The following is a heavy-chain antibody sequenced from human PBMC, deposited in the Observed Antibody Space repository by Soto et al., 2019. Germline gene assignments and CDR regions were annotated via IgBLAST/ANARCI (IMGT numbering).Heavy chain of an antibody. CDR3: ARDCTMVRGVPYNYYGMDV. CDR2: IYTSGST. Sequence: PDTLSVTCPVSGGSISRYYWSGIRQPAGKGLEWIGRIYTSGSTNYNPSLKSRVTMSVDTSKNQFSLKLSSVTAADTAVYYCARDCTMVRGVPYNYYGMDVCGQGT. CDR1: GGSISRYY. D-gene: IGHD3-10*01. V-gene: IGHV4-4*07. J-gene: IGHJ6*02.